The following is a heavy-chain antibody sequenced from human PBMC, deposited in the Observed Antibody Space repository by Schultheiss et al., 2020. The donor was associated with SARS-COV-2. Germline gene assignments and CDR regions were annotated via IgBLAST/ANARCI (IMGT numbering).Heavy chain of an antibody. D-gene: IGHD1-26*01. CDR2: ISAYNGNT. CDR1: GYTFTSYG. V-gene: IGHV1-18*01. CDR3: ARVLVGATLYYYYYMDV. Sequence: GESLKISCKASGYTFTSYGISWVRQAPGQGLEWMGWISAYNGNTNYAQKLQGRVTMTTDTSTSTAYMELRSLRSDDTAVYYCARVLVGATLYYYYYMDVWGKGTTVTVSS. J-gene: IGHJ6*03.